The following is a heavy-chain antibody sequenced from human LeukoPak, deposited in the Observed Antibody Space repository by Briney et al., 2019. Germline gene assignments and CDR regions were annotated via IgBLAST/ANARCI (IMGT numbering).Heavy chain of an antibody. D-gene: IGHD3-10*01. J-gene: IGHJ5*02. CDR3: ARDGYYGSGPPSRPDWFDP. Sequence: SETLSLTCTVSGGSISSYYWSWIRQPAGKGLEWIGRIYTSGSTNYNPSLKSRVTMSVDTSKNQFSLKLSSVTAADTAVYYCARDGYYGSGPPSRPDWFDPWGQGTLVTVSS. V-gene: IGHV4-4*07. CDR1: GGSISSYY. CDR2: IYTSGST.